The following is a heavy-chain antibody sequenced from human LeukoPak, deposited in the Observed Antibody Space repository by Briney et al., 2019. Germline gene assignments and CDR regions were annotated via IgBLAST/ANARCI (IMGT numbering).Heavy chain of an antibody. CDR3: ARPNITSYYDSRGYDAFDV. V-gene: IGHV5-51*01. D-gene: IGHD3-22*01. Sequence: RGESLKISCKGSGYRFNAYWIAWVRQMPGKGLEWMGIIYPDASDTRYSPSFQGQITISADKSVRTAYLQWSSLKASDTAMYYCARPNITSYYDSRGYDAFDVWGQGTMVTVSS. CDR1: GYRFNAYW. J-gene: IGHJ3*01. CDR2: IYPDASDT.